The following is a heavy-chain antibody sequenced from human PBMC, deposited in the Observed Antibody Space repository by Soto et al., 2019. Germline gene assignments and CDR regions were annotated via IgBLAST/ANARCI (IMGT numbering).Heavy chain of an antibody. CDR1: GFSFGRYS. Sequence: GSLRLSCAASGFSFGRYSMGWVRQSPGKGLEWVSDISGSGRSTYYAESVKGRFTISRDNSKNILHLQMNSLRAEDTATYYCVKASFDVEMAIIWVYFDFWGQGAVVTVSS. CDR3: VKASFDVEMAIIWVYFDF. J-gene: IGHJ4*02. CDR2: ISGSGRST. D-gene: IGHD2-8*01. V-gene: IGHV3-23*01.